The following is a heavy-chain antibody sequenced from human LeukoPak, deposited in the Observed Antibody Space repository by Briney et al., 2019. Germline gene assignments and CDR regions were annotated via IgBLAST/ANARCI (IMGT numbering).Heavy chain of an antibody. V-gene: IGHV3-49*03. J-gene: IGHJ4*02. D-gene: IGHD3-22*01. CDR3: TRDPYYYDSSGYYVH. CDR2: IRSKAYGGTT. CDR1: GFTFGDYA. Sequence: GGSLRLSCTASGFTFGDYAMSWFRQAPGKGLEGVGFIRSKAYGGTTEYAASVKGRFTISRDDSKSIAYLQMNSLKTEDTAVYYCTRDPYYYDSSGYYVHWGQGTLVTVSS.